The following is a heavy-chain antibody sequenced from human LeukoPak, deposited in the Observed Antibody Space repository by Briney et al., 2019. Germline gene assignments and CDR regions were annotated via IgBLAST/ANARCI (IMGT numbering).Heavy chain of an antibody. CDR3: ARDGPYYDILTGYTVGYYYGMDV. CDR1: GFTFSSYA. CDR2: ISYDGSNN. D-gene: IGHD3-9*01. Sequence: PGGSLRLSCAASGFTFSSYAMPWVRQAPGKGLEWVAVISYDGSNNSYAASVKGRFTISRDNSKNTLYLQMNTLRAEDTAVYYCARDGPYYDILTGYTVGYYYGMDVWGQGTTVTVSS. V-gene: IGHV3-30-3*01. J-gene: IGHJ6*02.